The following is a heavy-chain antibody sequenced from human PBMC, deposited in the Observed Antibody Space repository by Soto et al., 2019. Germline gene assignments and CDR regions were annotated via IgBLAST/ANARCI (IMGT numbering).Heavy chain of an antibody. D-gene: IGHD3-9*01. CDR3: ARQYDILTGYYLEVGY. J-gene: IGHJ4*02. CDR2: ISAYSGNT. V-gene: IGHV1-18*01. CDR1: GYTFTSYG. Sequence: QVQLVQSGAEVKKPGASVKVSCKASGYTFTSYGISWVRQAPGQGLEWMGWISAYSGNTNYAQKPQGRVTMTTDTSTSTAYMELRSLKSDDTAVYYCARQYDILTGYYLEVGYWGQGTLVTVSS.